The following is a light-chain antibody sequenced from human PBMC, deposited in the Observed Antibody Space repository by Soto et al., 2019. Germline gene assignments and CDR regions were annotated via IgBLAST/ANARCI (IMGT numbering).Light chain of an antibody. CDR3: QQYGSSPRT. V-gene: IGKV3-20*01. J-gene: IGKJ1*01. Sequence: PGQRATLSCRASQSISTYLAWYQVKPGQAPRLLIYGASSRATGIPDRFSGSGSGTDFTLTISRLEPEDFAVYYCQQYGSSPRTFGQGTKVDI. CDR2: GAS. CDR1: QSISTY.